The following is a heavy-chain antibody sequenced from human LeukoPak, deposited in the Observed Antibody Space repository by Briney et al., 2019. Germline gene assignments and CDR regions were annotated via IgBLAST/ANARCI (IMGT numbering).Heavy chain of an antibody. V-gene: IGHV4-39*07. CDR1: GGSISTSSYY. CDR2: IYYSGNT. J-gene: IGHJ4*02. CDR3: ARIDNYDYVPSI. Sequence: SETLSLTCTVSGGSISTSSYYWGWIRQPPGKGLEWIGSIYYSGNTYYNPSLRSRVTISVDTSKNQFSLKLSSVTAADTAVYYCARIDNYDYVPSIWGQGTLVTVSS. D-gene: IGHD3-16*01.